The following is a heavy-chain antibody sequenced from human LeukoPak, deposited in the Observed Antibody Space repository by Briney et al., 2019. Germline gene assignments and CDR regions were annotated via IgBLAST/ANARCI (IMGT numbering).Heavy chain of an antibody. CDR2: ISAYNGNT. CDR3: ARDPPPTTVTTGSGDY. CDR1: GYTFTSYG. V-gene: IGHV1-18*01. J-gene: IGHJ4*02. D-gene: IGHD4-11*01. Sequence: ASVKVSCKASGYTFTSYGISWVRQAPGQGLEWMGWISAYNGNTNYAQKFQGRVTITADESTSTAYMELSSLRSEDTAVYYCARDPPPTTVTTGSGDYWGQGTLVTVSS.